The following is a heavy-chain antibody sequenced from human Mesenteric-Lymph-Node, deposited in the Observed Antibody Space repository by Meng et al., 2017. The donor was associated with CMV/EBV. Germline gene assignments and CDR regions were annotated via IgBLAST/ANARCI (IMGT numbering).Heavy chain of an antibody. Sequence: GESLKISCAASGFTFSSYRMKWVRQAPGKGLDWVSYISSSGDTIYYADSVRGRFTISRDNAKNSLYLQMSSLTAEDTAVYFCASNLPAADYWGQGTLVTVSS. D-gene: IGHD2-2*01. J-gene: IGHJ4*02. CDR1: GFTFSSYR. CDR2: ISSSGDTI. CDR3: ASNLPAADY. V-gene: IGHV3-48*04.